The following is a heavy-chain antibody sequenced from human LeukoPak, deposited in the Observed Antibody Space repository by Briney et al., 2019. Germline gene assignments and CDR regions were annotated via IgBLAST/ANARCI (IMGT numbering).Heavy chain of an antibody. CDR1: GYTFTSYG. D-gene: IGHD4-17*01. CDR3: ARDIHGDTPSAKYYGMDV. CDR2: ISAYNGNT. J-gene: IGHJ6*02. V-gene: IGHV1-18*01. Sequence: ASVKVSCKASGYTFTSYGISWVRQAPGQGLEWMGWISAYNGNTNYAQKLQGRVTMTTDTSTSTAYMELRSLRSDDTAVYYCARDIHGDTPSAKYYGMDVWGQGTTVTVSS.